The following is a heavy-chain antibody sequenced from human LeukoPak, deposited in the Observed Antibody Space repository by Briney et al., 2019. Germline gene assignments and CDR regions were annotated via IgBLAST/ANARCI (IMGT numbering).Heavy chain of an antibody. V-gene: IGHV1-2*02. J-gene: IGHJ4*02. CDR3: ASAGYDILTGPPDYFDY. CDR2: INPNSGGT. Sequence: GASVKVSCKASGYTFTGYYMHWVRQAPGQGLEWMGWINPNSGGTNYAQKFQGRVTMTRDTSISTAYMELSRLRSDDTAVYYCASAGYDILTGPPDYFDYWGQGTLVTVSS. CDR1: GYTFTGYY. D-gene: IGHD3-9*01.